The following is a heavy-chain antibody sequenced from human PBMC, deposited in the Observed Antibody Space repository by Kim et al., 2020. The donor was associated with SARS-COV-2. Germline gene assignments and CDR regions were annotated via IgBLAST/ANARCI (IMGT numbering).Heavy chain of an antibody. J-gene: IGHJ6*02. V-gene: IGHV3-30*04. D-gene: IGHD6-19*01. CDR3: ARDRVSGRKWLATAGYYGMDV. Sequence: GGSLRLSCAASGFTFSSYAMHWVRQAPGKGLEWAAVISYDGSNKYYADSVKGRFTISRDNSKNTLYLQMNSLRAEDTAVYYCARDRVSGRKWLATAGYYGMDVWGQGTTVTVSS. CDR1: GFTFSSYA. CDR2: ISYDGSNK.